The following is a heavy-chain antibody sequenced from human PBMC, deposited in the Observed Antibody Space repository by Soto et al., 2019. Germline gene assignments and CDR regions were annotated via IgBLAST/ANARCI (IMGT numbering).Heavy chain of an antibody. CDR3: ARSAVGATQSGFDS. Sequence: QVQLQESGPGLVKPSQTLSLTCNVSGDSINNGGHYWSWIRQPPGKGLEWIGFIYYSGTTYYNPSLKSRVTISVHTSKIQFSLKLNSVTAADTAVYYCARSAVGATQSGFDSWGQGPLVTVSS. CDR2: IYYSGTT. V-gene: IGHV4-31*03. J-gene: IGHJ4*02. D-gene: IGHD1-26*01. CDR1: GDSINNGGHY.